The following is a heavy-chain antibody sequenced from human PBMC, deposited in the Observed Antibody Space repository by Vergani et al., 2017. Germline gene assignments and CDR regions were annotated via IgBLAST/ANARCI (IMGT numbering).Heavy chain of an antibody. CDR2: ISYDGSNK. Sequence: VQLVESGGGLVQPGGSLRLSCAASVFTFSSYAMHWVRQAPGKGLEWVAVISYDGSNKYYADSVKGRFTIARDNSKNTLYLQMNSLRAEDTAVYYCARSIAAAELDYWGQGTLVTVSS. V-gene: IGHV3-30-3*01. D-gene: IGHD6-13*01. J-gene: IGHJ4*02. CDR1: VFTFSSYA. CDR3: ARSIAAAELDY.